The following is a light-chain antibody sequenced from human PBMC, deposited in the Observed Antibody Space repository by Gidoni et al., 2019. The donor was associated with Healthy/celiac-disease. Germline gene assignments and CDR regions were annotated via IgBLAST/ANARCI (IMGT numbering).Light chain of an antibody. V-gene: IGKV1-8*01. CDR2: AAS. Sequence: AIRMTQSPSSLSASTGDRVTITCRASQGISSYLAWYQQKPGKAPKLLIYAASSLQSGVPSRFRGSGSGTDFTLTISCLQSEDFATYYCQQYYCYPPTFGQGTKLEIK. CDR3: QQYYCYPPT. CDR1: QGISSY. J-gene: IGKJ2*01.